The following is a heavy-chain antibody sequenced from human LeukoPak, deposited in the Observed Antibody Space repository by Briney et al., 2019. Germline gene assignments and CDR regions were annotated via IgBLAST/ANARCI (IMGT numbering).Heavy chain of an antibody. V-gene: IGHV3-21*01. CDR2: ISSSSSYI. CDR3: AREVLRRYFDL. D-gene: IGHD1-1*01. CDR1: GFTVTDNY. Sequence: GGSLRLSCAASGFTVTDNYMNWVRQAPGKGLEWVSSISSSSSYIYYADSVKGRFTISRDNAKNSLYLQMNSLRAEDTAVYYCAREVLRRYFDLWGRGTLVTVSS. J-gene: IGHJ2*01.